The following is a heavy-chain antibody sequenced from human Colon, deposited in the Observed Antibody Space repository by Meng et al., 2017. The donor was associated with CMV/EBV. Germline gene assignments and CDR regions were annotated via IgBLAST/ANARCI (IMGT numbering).Heavy chain of an antibody. Sequence: GESLKISCGVSGFTFNTYWMSWVRQAPGKGLEWVANIKEDGSEKHYVDSVKGRFTISRDNSRNTLYLEMSSLSAEDTAVYYCVRDNARVQGNIPILVVPQGFDYWGQGTVVTVSS. V-gene: IGHV3-7*01. D-gene: IGHD3-22*01. CDR3: VRDNARVQGNIPILVVPQGFDY. CDR2: IKEDGSEK. J-gene: IGHJ4*02. CDR1: GFTFNTYW.